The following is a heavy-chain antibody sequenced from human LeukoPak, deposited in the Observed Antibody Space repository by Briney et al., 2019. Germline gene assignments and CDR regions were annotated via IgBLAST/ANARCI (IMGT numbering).Heavy chain of an antibody. Sequence: GGSLRLSCAASGFTFSTYWMHWVRQAPAKGLVWVSRINRDGSSISYADSVKGRFTISRDNAKNTLYLQMNSLRAEDTAVYYCARPAYGGDAVVAFDIWGQGTMVTVSS. CDR3: ARPAYGGDAVVAFDI. D-gene: IGHD4-23*01. CDR2: INRDGSSI. V-gene: IGHV3-74*01. J-gene: IGHJ3*02. CDR1: GFTFSTYW.